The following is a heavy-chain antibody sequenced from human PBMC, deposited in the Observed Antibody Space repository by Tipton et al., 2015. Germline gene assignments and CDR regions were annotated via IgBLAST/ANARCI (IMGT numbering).Heavy chain of an antibody. CDR1: GGTFSNYA. Sequence: QSGAEVKKPGSSVKVSCKASGGTFSNYAISWVRQAPGQGLEWVGGIIPIFGTANYARKFQGRVTMSSDTSTSTVYMELSSLTSVDTAVYFCARDLVSVAGTGDAFDIWGQGTMVTVSS. CDR2: IIPIFGTA. V-gene: IGHV1-69*05. D-gene: IGHD6-19*01. J-gene: IGHJ3*02. CDR3: ARDLVSVAGTGDAFDI.